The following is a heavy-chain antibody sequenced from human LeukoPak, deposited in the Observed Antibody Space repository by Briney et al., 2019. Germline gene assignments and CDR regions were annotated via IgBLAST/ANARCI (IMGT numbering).Heavy chain of an antibody. CDR1: GGSISSSNW. CDR3: ARLPTAMVYYDAFDI. CDR2: IYHSGST. J-gene: IGHJ3*02. Sequence: PSETLSLTCAVSGGSISSSNWWSWVRQPPGKGLEWIGEIYHSGSTNYNPSLKSRVTISVDKSKNQFSLKLSSVTAADTAVYYCARLPTAMVYYDAFDIWGQGTMVTVSS. D-gene: IGHD5-18*01. V-gene: IGHV4-4*02.